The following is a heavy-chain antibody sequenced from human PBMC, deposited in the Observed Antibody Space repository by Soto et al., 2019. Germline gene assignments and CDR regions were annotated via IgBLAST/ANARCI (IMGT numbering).Heavy chain of an antibody. CDR2: IIPILGIA. Sequence: QVQLVQSGAEVKKPGSSVKVSCKASVGTFSSYTISWVRQAPGQGLEWMGRIIPILGIANSAQKFQGRVTITADKSTSTAYMELSSLRSEDTAVYYCARDSYYDSSGHKLGWFDPWGQGTLVTVSS. CDR1: VGTFSSYT. V-gene: IGHV1-69*08. J-gene: IGHJ5*02. CDR3: ARDSYYDSSGHKLGWFDP. D-gene: IGHD3-22*01.